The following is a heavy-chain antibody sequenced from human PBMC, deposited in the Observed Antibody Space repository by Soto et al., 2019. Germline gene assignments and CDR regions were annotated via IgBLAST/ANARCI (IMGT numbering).Heavy chain of an antibody. Sequence: QVQLQESGPGLVKPSETLSLTCTVSGGSISSYYWSWIRQPPGKGLEWIGYIYYSGSTNYNPTLNSRVTISVHTSKNQFSLKLSSVTAADTAVYYCARQYGGRYADSGGQGTRVTVPS. D-gene: IGHD1-26*01. J-gene: IGHJ4*02. CDR1: GGSISSYY. CDR2: IYYSGST. CDR3: ARQYGGRYADS. V-gene: IGHV4-59*08.